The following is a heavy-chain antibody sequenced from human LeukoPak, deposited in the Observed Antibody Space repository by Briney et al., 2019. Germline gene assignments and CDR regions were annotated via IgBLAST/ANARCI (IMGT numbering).Heavy chain of an antibody. J-gene: IGHJ6*03. Sequence: GGSLRLSCAASGFTVSSNYMSWVRQAPGKGLEWVSVIYSGGSTYYADSVKGRFTISRDNSKNTLYLQMNSLRAEDTAVYYCARDFFSGVGYYYYYMDVWGKGTTVTISS. CDR1: GFTVSSNY. V-gene: IGHV3-53*01. CDR3: ARDFFSGVGYYYYYMDV. D-gene: IGHD2-15*01. CDR2: IYSGGST.